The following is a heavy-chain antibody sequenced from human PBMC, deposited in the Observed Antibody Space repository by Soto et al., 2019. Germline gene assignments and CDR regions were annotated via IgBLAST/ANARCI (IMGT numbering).Heavy chain of an antibody. D-gene: IGHD1-26*01. Sequence: QVQLVQSGAEVKKPGSSVKVSCKASGGTFSSYTISWVRQAPGQGLEWMGRIIPILGIANYAQKFQGRVTITADKSTSTAYMELSSLRSEDTAVYYCARAEAGSYYYYYIDVWGKGTTVTVSS. J-gene: IGHJ6*03. CDR3: ARAEAGSYYYYYIDV. CDR2: IIPILGIA. V-gene: IGHV1-69*02. CDR1: GGTFSSYT.